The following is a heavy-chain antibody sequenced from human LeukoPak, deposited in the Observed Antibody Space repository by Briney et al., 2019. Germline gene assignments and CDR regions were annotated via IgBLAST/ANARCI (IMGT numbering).Heavy chain of an antibody. CDR2: INSDGSDT. J-gene: IGHJ6*03. Sequence: GGSLRLSCAASGFTFSSYWMHWVRQAPGKGLVWVSRINSDGSDTSYADSVKGRFTISRDNSKNTLYLQMNSLRAEDTAVYYCARDTYSSSWYSQAYYYYYMDVWGKGTTVTVSS. CDR3: ARDTYSSSWYSQAYYYYYMDV. CDR1: GFTFSSYW. D-gene: IGHD6-13*01. V-gene: IGHV3-74*01.